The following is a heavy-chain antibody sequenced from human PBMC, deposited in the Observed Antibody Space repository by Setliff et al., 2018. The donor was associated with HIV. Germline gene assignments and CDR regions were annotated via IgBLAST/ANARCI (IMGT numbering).Heavy chain of an antibody. CDR2: IFASGAT. J-gene: IGHJ4*02. Sequence: SETLSLTCTVSGGSLGGYYWSWIRQPAGKRLEWIGRIFASGATNYNPSLKSRVSMSIDTSKNQFSLKLSFVTAADTAVYYCARGWFGGYYFDYWGQGTLVTVSS. D-gene: IGHD3-10*01. CDR3: ARGWFGGYYFDY. CDR1: GGSLGGYY. V-gene: IGHV4-4*07.